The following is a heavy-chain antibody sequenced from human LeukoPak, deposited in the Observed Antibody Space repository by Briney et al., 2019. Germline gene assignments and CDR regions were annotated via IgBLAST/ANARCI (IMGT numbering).Heavy chain of an antibody. J-gene: IGHJ4*02. Sequence: ASVKVSCKASGYTFSTYGISWVRQAPGQGLEWMGWISACNGNTNYAQKFQDRVTMTTDTSTSTAYMELRSLRSDDTAVYYCARDQSGYSYGSIWGQGTLVTVSS. V-gene: IGHV1-18*01. D-gene: IGHD5-18*01. CDR2: ISACNGNT. CDR1: GYTFSTYG. CDR3: ARDQSGYSYGSI.